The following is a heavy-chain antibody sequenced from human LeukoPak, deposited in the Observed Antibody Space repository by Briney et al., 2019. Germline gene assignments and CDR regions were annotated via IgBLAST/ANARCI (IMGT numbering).Heavy chain of an antibody. D-gene: IGHD3-22*01. V-gene: IGHV3-30-3*01. CDR3: ARATYYYDSRLDY. J-gene: IGHJ4*02. CDR1: GFTLSSHA. CDR2: LSYDGSNK. Sequence: PGRSLRLSCAASGFTLSSHAMHWVRQAPGKGLEWVAVLSYDGSNKNYADSVKGRFTISRDNSKNTLYLQMNSLRAEDTAVYYCARATYYYDSRLDYWGQGTLVTVSS.